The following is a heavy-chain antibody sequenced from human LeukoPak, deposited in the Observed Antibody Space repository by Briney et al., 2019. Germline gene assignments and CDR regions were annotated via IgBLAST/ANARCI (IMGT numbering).Heavy chain of an antibody. D-gene: IGHD3-16*01. V-gene: IGHV3-74*01. CDR1: GFTFSSYW. J-gene: IGHJ4*02. Sequence: GGSLRLSCAASGFTFSSYWMHWVRQAPGKGLVWVSRINTDGSGTDYADSVKGRFTMSRDNAENTLYLQMSSLRAEDTAVYYCARGEDNADEYLREDYWGQGILVTVSS. CDR3: ARGEDNADEYLREDY. CDR2: INTDGSGT.